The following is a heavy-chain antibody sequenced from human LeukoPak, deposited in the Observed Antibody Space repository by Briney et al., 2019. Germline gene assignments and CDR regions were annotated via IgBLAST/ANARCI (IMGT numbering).Heavy chain of an antibody. J-gene: IGHJ6*03. Sequence: GGSLRLSCAASGFTLSSYAMSWVRQAPGKGLEWVSSISASGGSTNYADSVKGRFTISRDNSKTTVYMQMNSLRAEDTAVYYCAKVMRGSERLTMVRGVIIKTAGLYYMDVWGKGTTVTVSS. CDR2: ISASGGST. V-gene: IGHV3-23*01. D-gene: IGHD3-10*01. CDR1: GFTLSSYA. CDR3: AKVMRGSERLTMVRGVIIKTAGLYYMDV.